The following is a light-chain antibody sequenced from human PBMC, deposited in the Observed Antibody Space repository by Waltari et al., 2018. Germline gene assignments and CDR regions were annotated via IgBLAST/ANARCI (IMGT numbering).Light chain of an antibody. V-gene: IGKV1-5*03. CDR3: QQYDINPIT. CDR2: KAS. CDR1: QSISLY. Sequence: DLQMTQSPSTLSASVGDSVTITCRASQSISLYLAWYQQKPGKAPKLLIHKASTLESGVPSRFSGSASGTEFTLTITSLQPDDFATYYCQQYDINPITFGQGTRLEIK. J-gene: IGKJ5*01.